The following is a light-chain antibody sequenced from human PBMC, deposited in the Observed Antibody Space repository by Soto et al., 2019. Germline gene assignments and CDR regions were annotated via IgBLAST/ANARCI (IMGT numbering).Light chain of an antibody. J-gene: IGKJ3*01. CDR2: AAS. V-gene: IGKV1-27*01. Sequence: DIQMAQSPSSLSASLGDTVTISCRASQGISNSLAWFQQKPGRVPQFLIYAASTLQPGVPPRFSGSGSGTDFTITISSLQSEDVATYYCQNYNSAPLTFGPGTRVDLK. CDR1: QGISNS. CDR3: QNYNSAPLT.